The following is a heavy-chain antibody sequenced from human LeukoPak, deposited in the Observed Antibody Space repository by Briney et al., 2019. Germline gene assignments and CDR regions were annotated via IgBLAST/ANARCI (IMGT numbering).Heavy chain of an antibody. CDR2: IPYDGSNK. J-gene: IGHJ4*02. CDR1: GFTFSSYA. Sequence: GGSLRLSCAASGFTFSSYAMHWVRQAPGKGLEWVAVIPYDGSNKYYADSVKGRFTISRDNSKNTLYLQMNSLRAEDTAVYYCAGSGYYYYYFDYWGQGTLVTVSS. D-gene: IGHD3-22*01. CDR3: AGSGYYYYYFDY. V-gene: IGHV3-30*14.